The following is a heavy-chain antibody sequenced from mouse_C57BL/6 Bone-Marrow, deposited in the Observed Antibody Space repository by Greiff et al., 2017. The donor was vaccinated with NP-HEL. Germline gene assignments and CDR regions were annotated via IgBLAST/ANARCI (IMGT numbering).Heavy chain of an antibody. J-gene: IGHJ4*01. CDR1: GYTFTRYW. CDR3: ARWLLGYAMDY. V-gene: IGHV1-55*01. Sequence: QVQLQQPGAELVKPGASVKMSCKASGYTFTRYWITWVTQRPGQGLAWIGDIYPGSGSTNYNEKFKSKATLTVDTSSSTAYMQLSSLTSEDSAVYYCARWLLGYAMDYWGQGTSVTVSS. CDR2: IYPGSGST. D-gene: IGHD2-3*01.